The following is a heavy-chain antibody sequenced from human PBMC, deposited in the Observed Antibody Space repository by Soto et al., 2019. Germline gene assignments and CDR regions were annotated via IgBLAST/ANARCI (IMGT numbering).Heavy chain of an antibody. J-gene: IGHJ4*02. CDR1: GGTFSSYA. V-gene: IGHV1-69*01. D-gene: IGHD1-26*01. CDR2: IFPIFGTA. CDR3: ARDRRVVGSFVSYFDY. Sequence: QVQLVQSGAEVKKPGSSVKVSCKASGGTFSSYAISWVRQAPGQGLEWMGGIFPIFGTANYAQKFQGRVTITADESTSTAYMELSSLRSEDTAVYYCARDRRVVGSFVSYFDYWGQGTLVTVSS.